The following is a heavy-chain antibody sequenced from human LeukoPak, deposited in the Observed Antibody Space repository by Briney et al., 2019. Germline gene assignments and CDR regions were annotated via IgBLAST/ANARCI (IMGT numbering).Heavy chain of an antibody. Sequence: SETLSLTCTVSSASISTYYWSWIRQPPGKGLEWIGYIYYSGSTNYNPSLKSRVTISVDTSKNQFSLKLSSVTAADTAVYYCARVSDSGGSSGWSYYYYYYMDVWGKGTTVTVSS. J-gene: IGHJ6*03. CDR1: SASISTYY. CDR3: ARVSDSGGSSGWSYYYYYYMDV. V-gene: IGHV4-59*01. D-gene: IGHD6-19*01. CDR2: IYYSGST.